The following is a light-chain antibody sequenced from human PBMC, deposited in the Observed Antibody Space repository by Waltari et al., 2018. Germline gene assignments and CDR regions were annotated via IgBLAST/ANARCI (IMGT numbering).Light chain of an antibody. J-gene: IGKJ3*01. V-gene: IGKV1D-13*01. CDR2: DAS. CDR1: QDIASA. CDR3: QQFINYPLT. Sequence: AIQLTQSPSSLSASVGHRITITCRASQDIASALAWYVQKPGKAPQLLIYDASTLESGVQSRVSGSGSGTDFTLSISGLQPEDFATYYCQQFINYPLTFGPGTTVDIK.